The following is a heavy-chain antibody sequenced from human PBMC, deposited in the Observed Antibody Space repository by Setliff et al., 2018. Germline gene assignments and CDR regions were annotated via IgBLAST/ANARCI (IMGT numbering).Heavy chain of an antibody. Sequence: SETLSLTCAVHGGSFSGYYWSWIRQPPGKRLEWIGEIIHSGSTNYNPPLKSRVTISMDTSKNQFSLKVSSVTAADTALYYCARSFSRREKFLLDYWGQGALVTVSS. J-gene: IGHJ4*02. V-gene: IGHV4-34*12. CDR2: IIHSGST. CDR3: ARSFSRREKFLLDY. CDR1: GGSFSGYY.